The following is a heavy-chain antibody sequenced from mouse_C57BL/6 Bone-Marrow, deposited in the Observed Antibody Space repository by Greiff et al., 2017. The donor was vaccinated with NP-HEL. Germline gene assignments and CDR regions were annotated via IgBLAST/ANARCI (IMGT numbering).Heavy chain of an antibody. V-gene: IGHV5-16*01. CDR3: ARLGLSITGTYFDY. Sequence: EVKVVESEGGLVQPGSSMKLSCTASGFTFSDYYMAWVRQVPEKGLEWVANINYDGSSTYYLDSLKGRSILSRDNASNTLYLQMSSLNSEDTATYYGARLGLSITGTYFDYWGQGTTLTVSS. D-gene: IGHD4-1*01. CDR1: GFTFSDYY. CDR2: INYDGSST. J-gene: IGHJ2*01.